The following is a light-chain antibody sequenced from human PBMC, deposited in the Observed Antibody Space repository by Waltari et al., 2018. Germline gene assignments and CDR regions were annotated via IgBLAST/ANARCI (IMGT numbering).Light chain of an antibody. Sequence: EIVLTQSPGTLSLSPGERAPLPCRPSQRVSRALAWYQQKPGQAPRLLSYGASNRATGIPDRVSGSGSGTDFSLTISSLEPEDFAVYYCQHYLRLPATFGQGTKVEIK. V-gene: IGKV3-20*01. CDR3: QHYLRLPAT. CDR2: GAS. J-gene: IGKJ1*01. CDR1: QRVSRA.